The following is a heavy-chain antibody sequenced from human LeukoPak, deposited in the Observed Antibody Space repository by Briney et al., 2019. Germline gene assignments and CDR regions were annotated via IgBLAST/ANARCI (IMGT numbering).Heavy chain of an antibody. CDR3: AKERGNIAVGLDY. CDR2: ISDSGGST. V-gene: IGHV3-23*01. CDR1: GFTLGSYA. J-gene: IGHJ4*02. D-gene: IGHD6-19*01. Sequence: GGSLRLSCAASGFTLGSYAISWVRQAPGKGLEWVSSISDSGGSTYYADSVKGWFTISRDFSKNTLYVQMNSLRAEDTAVYYCAKERGNIAVGLDYWGQGTLVSVSS.